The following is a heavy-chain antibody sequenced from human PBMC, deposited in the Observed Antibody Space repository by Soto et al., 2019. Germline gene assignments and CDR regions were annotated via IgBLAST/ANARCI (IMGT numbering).Heavy chain of an antibody. CDR2: FGASGSKT. J-gene: IGHJ4*02. CDR1: GFTFSSYV. CDR3: AKEARPGVFEY. V-gene: IGHV3-23*01. Sequence: EVQLLESGGGLVQPGGSLRLSCAASGFTFSSYVMSWVRQAPGKGLEWVSSFGASGSKTYYPDPLKGRVTISRDNSNNMLYLQMSSLRAEDTAVYYCAKEARPGVFEYWGQGTLVTVSS. D-gene: IGHD3-10*01.